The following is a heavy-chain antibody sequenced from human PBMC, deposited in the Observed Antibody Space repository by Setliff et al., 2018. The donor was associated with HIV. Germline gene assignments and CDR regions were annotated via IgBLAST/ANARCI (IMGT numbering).Heavy chain of an antibody. J-gene: IGHJ4*02. CDR3: GRGKHYSSGSPPLYDS. Sequence: SVKDSCKASGYTFTSYGISWVRQAPGQGLEWMGEFIPLFGTTNYAQKFQGRVSFTADASTNTAYMELSSLRSEDTAVFYCGRGKHYSSGSPPLYDSWGQGTLVTVSS. CDR1: GYTFTSYG. D-gene: IGHD3-10*01. V-gene: IGHV1-69*13. CDR2: FIPLFGTT.